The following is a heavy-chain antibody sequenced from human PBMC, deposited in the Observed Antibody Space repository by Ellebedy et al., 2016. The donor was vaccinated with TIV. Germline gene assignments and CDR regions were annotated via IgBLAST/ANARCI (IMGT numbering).Heavy chain of an antibody. J-gene: IGHJ5*02. CDR3: ARHSILGEAAAGRGGNNWFDP. Sequence: SETLSLXXTVSGGSISSYYWSWIRQHPGKGLEWIGYIYYSGSTYYNPSLKSRVTISVDTSKNQFSLKLSSVTAADTAVYYCARHSILGEAAAGRGGNNWFDPWGQGTLVTVSS. V-gene: IGHV4-59*06. CDR1: GGSISSYY. CDR2: IYYSGST. D-gene: IGHD6-13*01.